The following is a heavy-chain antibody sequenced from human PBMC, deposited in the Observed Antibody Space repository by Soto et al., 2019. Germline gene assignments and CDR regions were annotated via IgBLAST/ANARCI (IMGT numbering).Heavy chain of an antibody. CDR1: GFTFSSYW. Sequence: GGSLRLSCAASGFTFSSYWMHWVRQAPGKGLVWVSLINSVGRSTTYADSVKGRFTISRDNAKNTLYPQMNSLRAEDTAVYYCARVYCSGGSCYSVDYWGQGTLVTVSS. CDR2: INSVGRST. V-gene: IGHV3-74*01. J-gene: IGHJ4*02. D-gene: IGHD2-15*01. CDR3: ARVYCSGGSCYSVDY.